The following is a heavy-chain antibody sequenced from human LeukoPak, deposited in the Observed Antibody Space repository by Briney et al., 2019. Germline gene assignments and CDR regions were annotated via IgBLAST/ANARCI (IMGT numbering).Heavy chain of an antibody. CDR1: GFTITNHW. J-gene: IGHJ5*02. CDR3: VRDPFFSVP. Sequence: GGSLRLSCAVSGFTITNHWMSWVRQAPGKGLEWVANIKQDGSEKYYVDSVKGRFTISRDNGKNSLYLQMNSLRVEDTALYYCVRDPFFSVPWGQGTLVTVSS. CDR2: IKQDGSEK. V-gene: IGHV3-7*01. D-gene: IGHD2/OR15-2a*01.